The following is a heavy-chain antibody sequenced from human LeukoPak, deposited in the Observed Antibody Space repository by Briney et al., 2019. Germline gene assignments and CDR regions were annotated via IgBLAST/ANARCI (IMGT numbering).Heavy chain of an antibody. D-gene: IGHD2-15*01. Sequence: PSETLSLTCTVSGGSISSSYYWGWIRQPPGKGLEWIGSIYYSGSTYYNPSLKSRVTISVDTSKNQFSLKLSSVTAADTAVYYCASYPGVIVVVVADYWGQGTLVTVSS. CDR1: GGSISSSYY. J-gene: IGHJ4*02. V-gene: IGHV4-39*01. CDR3: ASYPGVIVVVVADY. CDR2: IYYSGST.